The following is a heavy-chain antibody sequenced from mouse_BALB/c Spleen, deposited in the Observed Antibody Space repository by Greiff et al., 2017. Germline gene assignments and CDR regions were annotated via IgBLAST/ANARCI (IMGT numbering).Heavy chain of an antibody. V-gene: IGHV5-9-3*01. Sequence: EVQGVESGGGLVKPGGSLKLSCAASGFTFSSYAMSWVRQTPEKRLEWVATISSGGSYTYYPDSVKGRFTISRDNAKNTLYLQMSSLRSEDTAMYYCARHRITTDYYAMDYWGQGTSVTVSS. J-gene: IGHJ4*01. D-gene: IGHD2-4*01. CDR1: GFTFSSYA. CDR3: ARHRITTDYYAMDY. CDR2: ISSGGSYT.